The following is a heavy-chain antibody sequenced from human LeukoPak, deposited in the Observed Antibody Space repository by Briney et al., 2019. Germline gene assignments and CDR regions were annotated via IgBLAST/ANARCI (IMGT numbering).Heavy chain of an antibody. V-gene: IGHV3-21*03. J-gene: IGHJ4*02. D-gene: IGHD1-26*01. Sequence: IPGGCLRLSWAASGCTFSSYSMNWVRQAPGKGLEWVSSISSSSSYIYYADSVKGRFTISRDNAKNSLYLQMNSLRAGDTAVYYCARERRRIVGANPFDYWGQGTLVTVSS. CDR3: ARERRRIVGANPFDY. CDR1: GCTFSSYS. CDR2: ISSSSSYI.